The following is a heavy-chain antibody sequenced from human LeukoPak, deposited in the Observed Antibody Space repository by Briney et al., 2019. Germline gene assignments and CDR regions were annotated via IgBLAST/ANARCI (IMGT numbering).Heavy chain of an antibody. CDR1: GYTLTELS. CDR2: FDPEDGET. V-gene: IGHV1-24*01. Sequence: ASVNVSCKVSGYTLTELSMHWVRQAPGKGLEWMGGFDPEDGETIYAQKFQGRVTMTEDTSTDTAYMELSSLRSEDTAVYYCATDSDTSSGCFDYWGQGTLVTVSS. D-gene: IGHD6-19*01. J-gene: IGHJ4*02. CDR3: ATDSDTSSGCFDY.